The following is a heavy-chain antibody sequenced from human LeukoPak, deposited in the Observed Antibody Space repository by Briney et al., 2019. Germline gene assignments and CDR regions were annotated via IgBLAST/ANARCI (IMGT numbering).Heavy chain of an antibody. CDR1: GFTFSSCS. CDR2: ISSSSSYI. CDR3: ARGMYYDILTGSGFDY. Sequence: GGSLRLSCAASGFTFSSCSMNWVRQAPGKGLEWVSSISSSSSYIYYADSVKGRFTISRDNAKNSLYLQMNSLRAEDTAVYYCARGMYYDILTGSGFDYWGQGTLVTVSS. D-gene: IGHD3-9*01. V-gene: IGHV3-21*01. J-gene: IGHJ4*02.